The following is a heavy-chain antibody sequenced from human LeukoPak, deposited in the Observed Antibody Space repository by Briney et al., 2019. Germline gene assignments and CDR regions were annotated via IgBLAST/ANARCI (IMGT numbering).Heavy chain of an antibody. J-gene: IGHJ4*02. Sequence: ASVKVSCKASGGTFSSYAISWVRQAPRQGLEWMGGIIPIFGTANYAQKFQGRVTITADESTSTAYMELSSLRSEDTAVYYCARDGTLNYYDSSGYYYVGYYFDYWGQGTLVTVSS. CDR2: IIPIFGTA. V-gene: IGHV1-69*13. D-gene: IGHD3-22*01. CDR1: GGTFSSYA. CDR3: ARDGTLNYYDSSGYYYVGYYFDY.